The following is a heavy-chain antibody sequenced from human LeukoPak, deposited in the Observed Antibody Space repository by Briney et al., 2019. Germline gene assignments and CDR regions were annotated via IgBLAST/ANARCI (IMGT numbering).Heavy chain of an antibody. CDR1: GGTFSSYA. J-gene: IGHJ5*02. CDR2: IIPIFGTA. V-gene: IGHV1-69*05. CDR3: ARSPNPSGGTGYNWFDP. D-gene: IGHD2-15*01. Sequence: SVKVSCKASGGTFSSYAISWVRQAPGQGLEWMGGIIPIFGTANYAQKFQGRVTITTDESTSTAYMELGSLRSEDTAVYYCARSPNPSGGTGYNWFDPWGQGTLVTVSS.